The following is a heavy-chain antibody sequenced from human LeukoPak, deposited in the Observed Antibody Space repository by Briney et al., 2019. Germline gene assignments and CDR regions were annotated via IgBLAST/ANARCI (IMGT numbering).Heavy chain of an antibody. CDR2: IYHSGRT. CDR3: ASTMMPKDAVDI. CDR1: GYSISSGYY. D-gene: IGHD3-22*01. J-gene: IGHJ3*02. Sequence: SETLSLTCAVSGYSISSGYYWGWIRQPPGKGLEWIGSIYHSGRTYYNPSLKSRVTISADTYKNHLSLKLSSVTAADTAVYYCASTMMPKDAVDIWGQGTMVTVSS. V-gene: IGHV4-38-2*01.